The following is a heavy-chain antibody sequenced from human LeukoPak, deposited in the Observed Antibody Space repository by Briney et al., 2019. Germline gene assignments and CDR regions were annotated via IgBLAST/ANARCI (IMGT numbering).Heavy chain of an antibody. CDR3: ARDSSSWPLDAFDI. J-gene: IGHJ3*02. CDR2: IKQDGCEK. V-gene: IGHV3-7*01. CDR1: GFTLSSYW. D-gene: IGHD6-13*01. Sequence: GGSLRLSCAASGFTLSSYWMIWVRQAPGKGLEGVANIKQDGCEKYYVDFVKGRFTISRDNAKHSLHLQVKSLKAGDTAVYYCARDSSSWPLDAFDIWGQGTIFTVSS.